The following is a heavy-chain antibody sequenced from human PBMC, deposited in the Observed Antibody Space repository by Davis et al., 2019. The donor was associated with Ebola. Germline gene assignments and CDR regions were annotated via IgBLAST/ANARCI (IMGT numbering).Heavy chain of an antibody. Sequence: GESLKISCAASGFTFSGYGMHWVRQAPGKGLEWVAVISYDGSSKYYADSVKGRFTISRDNSKNTMYLQMNSLRAEDTAVYYCASLEDKTTMTTIIGDYWGRGTLVTVSS. CDR2: ISYDGSSK. CDR3: ASLEDKTTMTTIIGDY. V-gene: IGHV3-30*03. D-gene: IGHD4-17*01. CDR1: GFTFSGYG. J-gene: IGHJ4*02.